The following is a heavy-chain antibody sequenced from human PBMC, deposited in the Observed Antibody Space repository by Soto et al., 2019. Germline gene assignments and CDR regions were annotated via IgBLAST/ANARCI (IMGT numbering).Heavy chain of an antibody. V-gene: IGHV4-34*01. CDR2: INHSGST. Sequence: SETLSLTCAVYGGSFSGYYWSWIRQPPGKGLEWIGEINHSGSTNYNPSLKSRVTISVDTSKNQFSLKLSSVTAADTAVYYCARGVVDPPDILTGYYNPYYFDYWGQGTLVTVSS. J-gene: IGHJ4*02. CDR1: GGSFSGYY. D-gene: IGHD3-9*01. CDR3: ARGVVDPPDILTGYYNPYYFDY.